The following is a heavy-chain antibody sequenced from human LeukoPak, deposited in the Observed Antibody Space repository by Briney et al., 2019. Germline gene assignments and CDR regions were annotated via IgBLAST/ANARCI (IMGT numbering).Heavy chain of an antibody. D-gene: IGHD1-7*01. CDR1: GFTVSSNY. CDR2: IYSGGST. Sequence: GGSLRLSCAASGFTVSSNYTSWVRQAPGKGLEWVSVIYSGGSTYYADSVKGRFTISRDNSKNTLYLQMNSLRAEDTAVYYCARAPTLTGTTFRDYWGQGTLVTVSS. J-gene: IGHJ4*02. CDR3: ARAPTLTGTTFRDY. V-gene: IGHV3-66*02.